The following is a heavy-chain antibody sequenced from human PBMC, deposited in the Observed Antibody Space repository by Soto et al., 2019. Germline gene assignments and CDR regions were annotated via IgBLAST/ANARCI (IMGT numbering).Heavy chain of an antibody. CDR1: GFTFSSYA. Sequence: PGGSLRLSCAASGFTFSSYAMHWVRQAPGKGLEWVAVISYDGSNKYYADSVKGRFTISRDNSKNTLYLQMNSLRAEDTAVYYCARDLGSSSLGSHWFDPWGQGTLVTGSS. CDR3: ARDLGSSSLGSHWFDP. CDR2: ISYDGSNK. V-gene: IGHV3-30-3*01. J-gene: IGHJ5*02. D-gene: IGHD6-13*01.